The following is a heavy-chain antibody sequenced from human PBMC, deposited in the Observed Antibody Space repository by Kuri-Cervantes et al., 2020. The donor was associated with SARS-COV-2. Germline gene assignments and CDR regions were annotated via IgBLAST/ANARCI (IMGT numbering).Heavy chain of an antibody. V-gene: IGHV3-20*04. D-gene: IGHD1-20*01. CDR2: INWNGGNT. CDR3: ARGGITGTRRGSQNIYYYGMDV. CDR1: GFTFDDYG. J-gene: IGHJ6*02. Sequence: GGSLRLSCAASGFTFDDYGMSWVRQAPGKGLEWVSGINWNGGNTGYADSVKGRFTISRDNAKNSLYLQMNSLRAEDTAVYYCARGGITGTRRGSQNIYYYGMDVWGQGTTVTVSS.